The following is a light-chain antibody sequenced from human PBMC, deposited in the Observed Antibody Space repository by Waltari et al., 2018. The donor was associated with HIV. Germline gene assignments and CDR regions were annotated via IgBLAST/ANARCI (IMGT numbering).Light chain of an antibody. CDR3: QQYFGLPLT. CDR2: GAF. J-gene: IGKJ4*01. CDR1: QDISNS. V-gene: IGKV1-NL1*01. Sequence: DIQMTQSPSSLSASVGDTVTITCRASQDISNSLSWFQQQPGKVPQRLVHGAFMLQRGVPSRFRGSGSGTDYTLTISGLQAEDFATYFCQQYFGLPLTFGGGTRVEI.